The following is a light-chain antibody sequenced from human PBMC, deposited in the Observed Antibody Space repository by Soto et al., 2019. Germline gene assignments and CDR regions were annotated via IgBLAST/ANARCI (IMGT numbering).Light chain of an antibody. CDR2: GAS. V-gene: IGKV1-27*01. CDR1: QGISSS. CDR3: QEYHSHPFT. Sequence: DIQMTQSPSSLSASVGDTFTITCRASQGISSSLAWYQQKAGKVPDLLIYGASTLQSGVPSHFSGSGSGTDFTLTISSLQPEDVATYYCQEYHSHPFTFGPGTKVEMK. J-gene: IGKJ3*01.